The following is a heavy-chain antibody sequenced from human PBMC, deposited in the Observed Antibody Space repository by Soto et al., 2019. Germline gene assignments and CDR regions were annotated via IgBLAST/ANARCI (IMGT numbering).Heavy chain of an antibody. Sequence: QVQLVQSGAEVKKPGASVKGSCKASGDTFTDYYIHWVRQAPGQGLEWMGTVNPSGGHTTYAQHFLGRMTMTRDTSTSTLYMELTSLTSEDTAVYYCARGGHVVVVTAALDYWGQGTLGTVSS. D-gene: IGHD2-21*02. CDR2: VNPSGGHT. CDR1: GDTFTDYY. V-gene: IGHV1-46*01. CDR3: ARGGHVVVVTAALDY. J-gene: IGHJ4*02.